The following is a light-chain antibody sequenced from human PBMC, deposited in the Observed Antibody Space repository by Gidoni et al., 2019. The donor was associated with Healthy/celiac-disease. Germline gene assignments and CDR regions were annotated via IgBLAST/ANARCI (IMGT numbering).Light chain of an antibody. CDR3: QQYNNWPPGT. CDR1: QSVSSN. Sequence: EIVMTQSPATLSVSPGERATLSCRASQSVSSNLAWYQQKPGQAPRLLIYGASSGSGTEFTLTISSLQSEDFAVYYCQQYNNWPPGTFGPGTKVDIK. V-gene: IGKV3-15*01. J-gene: IGKJ3*01. CDR2: GAS.